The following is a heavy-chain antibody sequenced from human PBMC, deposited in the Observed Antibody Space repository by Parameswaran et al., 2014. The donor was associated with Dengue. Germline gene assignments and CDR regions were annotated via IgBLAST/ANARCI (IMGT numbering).Heavy chain of an antibody. Sequence: PGKGLEWLGSIYYSGSTYYNPSLKSRGTISVDTSKNQFSLKLSSMTAADTAVYYCASHLRTSNWEGWFDPWGQGTLVTVSS. CDR2: IYYSGST. J-gene: IGHJ5*02. V-gene: IGHV4-39*01. CDR3: ASHLRTSNWEGWFDP. D-gene: IGHD2-2*01.